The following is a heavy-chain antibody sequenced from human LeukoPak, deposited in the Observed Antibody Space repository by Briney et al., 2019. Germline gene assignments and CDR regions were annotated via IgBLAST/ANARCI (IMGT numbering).Heavy chain of an antibody. CDR3: ARGYGGSLPAATLTDWFDP. Sequence: SVKVSCKASGGAFNNYTVNWVRQAPGQGLEWMGRIIPILGIANYAQKFQGRVTLTADTSTSTVYMELSSLRSEDTAVYYCARGYGGSLPAATLTDWFDPWGQGSLVIVSS. CDR2: IIPILGIA. V-gene: IGHV1-69*02. D-gene: IGHD2-2*01. CDR1: GGAFNNYT. J-gene: IGHJ5*02.